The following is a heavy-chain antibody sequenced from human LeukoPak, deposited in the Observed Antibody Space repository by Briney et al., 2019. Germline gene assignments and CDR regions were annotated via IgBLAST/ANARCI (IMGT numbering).Heavy chain of an antibody. J-gene: IGHJ6*03. CDR1: GCTFTSYY. CDR2: INPSGGST. CDR3: ARDRLEVPAAIPPLPGFYYYYYMDV. Sequence: ASVKVSCKASGCTFTSYYMHRVRQAPGQGLEWMGIINPSGGSTSYAQKFQGRVTMTRDTSTSTVYMELGSLRSEDTAVYYCARDRLEVPAAIPPLPGFYYYYYMDVWGKGTTVTVSS. V-gene: IGHV1-46*01. D-gene: IGHD2-2*01.